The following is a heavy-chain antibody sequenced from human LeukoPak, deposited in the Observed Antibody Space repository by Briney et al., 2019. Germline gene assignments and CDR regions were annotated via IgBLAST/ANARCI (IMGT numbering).Heavy chain of an antibody. CDR2: INPSGGST. D-gene: IGHD5-18*01. V-gene: IGHV1-46*03. Sequence: ASVKVSCKTSGYTFSSYYMHWVRQAPGQGLEWLGIINPSGGSTSYAQKFQGRVTMTRDTSTSTVYMELSSLRSEGTAVYYCATGTWIQLWLRLGYWGQGTLVTVSS. CDR3: ATGTWIQLWLRLGY. J-gene: IGHJ4*02. CDR1: GYTFSSYY.